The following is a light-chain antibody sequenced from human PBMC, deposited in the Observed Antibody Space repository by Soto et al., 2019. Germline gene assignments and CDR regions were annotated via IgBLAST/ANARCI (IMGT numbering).Light chain of an antibody. CDR2: DVS. V-gene: IGLV2-11*01. CDR3: CSYAGSYTSYV. J-gene: IGLJ1*01. CDR1: SSDVGGYNY. Sequence: QSALTQPRSVSGSPGQPVTISCTGTSSDVGGYNYVSWYQQHPGKAPKLMIYDVSKRPSGVPDRFSGSKSGNTASLTISGLQAEDEAEYYCCSYAGSYTSYVFGTGTQLTVL.